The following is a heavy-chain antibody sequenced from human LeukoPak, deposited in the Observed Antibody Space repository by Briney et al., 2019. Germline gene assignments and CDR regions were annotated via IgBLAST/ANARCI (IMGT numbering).Heavy chain of an antibody. CDR1: GDSISSYY. CDR2: IYYTGIT. J-gene: IGHJ4*02. CDR3: AARYSGYEIDY. D-gene: IGHD5-12*01. V-gene: IGHV4-59*01. Sequence: PSETLSLTCTVSGDSISSYYWSWIRQPPGKGLEWIGYIYYTGITKYNPSLKSRVTMSVDTSKNQFSLKLTSVTAADTAVYYCAARYSGYEIDYWGQGTLVTVSS.